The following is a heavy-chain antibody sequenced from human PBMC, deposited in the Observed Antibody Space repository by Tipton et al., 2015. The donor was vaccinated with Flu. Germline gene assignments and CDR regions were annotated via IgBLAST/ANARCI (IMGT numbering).Heavy chain of an antibody. Sequence: SLRLSCAASGFTFSSYSMNWVRQAPGKGLEWVSSISSSSSYIYYADSVKGRFTISRDNAKNSLYLQMNSLRAEDTAVYYCARDQVPAAFGYYGMAVWGQGTPVTVSS. CDR2: ISSSSSYI. V-gene: IGHV3-21*01. CDR3: ARDQVPAAFGYYGMAV. CDR1: GFTFSSYS. J-gene: IGHJ6*02. D-gene: IGHD2-2*01.